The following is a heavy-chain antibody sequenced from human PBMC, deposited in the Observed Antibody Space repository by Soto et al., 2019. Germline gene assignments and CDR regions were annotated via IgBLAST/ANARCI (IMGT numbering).Heavy chain of an antibody. D-gene: IGHD5-18*01. J-gene: IGHJ4*02. CDR2: IHGDGGKI. CDR3: ARDFYGGYTYGPGDY. V-gene: IGHV3-7*01. CDR1: GFMFSAYW. Sequence: PGGSLRLSCAASGFMFSAYWMSWVRQAPGKGLEWVANIHGDGGKIYYVDSVKGRFTISRDNAKRSLYLQMKSLRAEDTAVYYCARDFYGGYTYGPGDYWGQGALVTGS.